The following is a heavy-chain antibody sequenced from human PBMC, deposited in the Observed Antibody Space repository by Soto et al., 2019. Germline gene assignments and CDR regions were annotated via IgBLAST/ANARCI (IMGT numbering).Heavy chain of an antibody. CDR2: ISSNGGST. CDR1: GFTFSSYA. J-gene: IGHJ4*02. CDR3: ARGDGSSTSGYAGILDD. Sequence: EVQLVESGGGLVQPGGSLRLSCAASGFTFSSYAMHWVRQAPGKGLEYVSAISSNGGSTYYANSVKGRFTISRDNSKNTLYLQMGSLRAENMAVYYCARGDGSSTSGYAGILDDWGQGTLVTVSS. D-gene: IGHD2-2*01. V-gene: IGHV3-64*01.